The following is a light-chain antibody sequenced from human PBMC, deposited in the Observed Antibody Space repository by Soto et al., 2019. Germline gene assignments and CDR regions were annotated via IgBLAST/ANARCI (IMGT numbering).Light chain of an antibody. CDR2: AAW. J-gene: IGKJ4*02. CDR1: QGISSH. CDR3: HQYHNWPLT. Sequence: WRHSPPALSXXVGDXVTLXXRASQGISSHLAWYQEEPGKVPKLMIYAAWTLKSGVPSRFSGSGSETEFTLTVRSLQSEAFAVCYCHQYHNWPLTFG. V-gene: IGKV1-9*01.